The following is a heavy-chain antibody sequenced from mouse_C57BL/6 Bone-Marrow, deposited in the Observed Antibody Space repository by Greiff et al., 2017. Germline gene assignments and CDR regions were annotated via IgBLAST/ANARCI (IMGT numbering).Heavy chain of an antibody. CDR3: TTYDYDGGYAMDY. CDR1: GFNIKDDY. Sequence: EVQRVESGAELVRPGASVKLSCTASGFNIKDDYMHWVKQRPEQGLEWIGWIDPENGDTEYASKFQGKATITEDPSSNTAYLQLSSLKSEDTAVYYWTTYDYDGGYAMDYWGQGTSVTVSS. J-gene: IGHJ4*01. D-gene: IGHD2-4*01. V-gene: IGHV14-4*01. CDR2: IDPENGDT.